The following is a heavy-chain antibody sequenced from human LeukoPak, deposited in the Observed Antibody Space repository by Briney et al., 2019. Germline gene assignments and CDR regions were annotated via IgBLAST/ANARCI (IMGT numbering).Heavy chain of an antibody. CDR2: INAGNGNT. Sequence: ASVKVSCKASGYTFTSYDINWVRQATGQRLEWIGWINAGNGNTKYSQKFQGRVTITRDTSASTAYMELSSLRSEDTAVYYCARGIAAAGTGEFDYWGQGTLVTVSS. CDR3: ARGIAAAGTGEFDY. J-gene: IGHJ4*02. CDR1: GYTFTSYD. D-gene: IGHD6-13*01. V-gene: IGHV1-3*01.